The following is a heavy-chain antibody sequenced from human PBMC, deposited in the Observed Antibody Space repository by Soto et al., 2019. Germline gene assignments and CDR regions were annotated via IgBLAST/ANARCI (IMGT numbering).Heavy chain of an antibody. Sequence: QVQLVESGGGVVQPGRSLRLSCIASGFTFKDYGMHWVRQAPGKGLEWVALIWYDGTSKYYADSVKGRFTVSRDNSKNTLYLQMNSLRAEDTAMYYCAREGVTTTNDYWGQGTLVTVSS. V-gene: IGHV3-33*01. CDR1: GFTFKDYG. CDR3: AREGVTTTNDY. CDR2: IWYDGTSK. D-gene: IGHD4-4*01. J-gene: IGHJ4*02.